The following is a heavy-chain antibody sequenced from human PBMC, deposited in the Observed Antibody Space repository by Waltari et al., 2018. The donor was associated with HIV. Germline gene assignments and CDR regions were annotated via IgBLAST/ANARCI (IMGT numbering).Heavy chain of an antibody. CDR2: IRWRVGNR. J-gene: IGHJ5*02. CDR3: ARGPMYKWFDP. CDR1: GFKFDDYA. D-gene: IGHD3-10*02. Sequence: EGQLVESGGDLVQPGGSLRLSCVASGFKFDDYAMHWVRQAPGKGLEWVSVIRWRVGNRAYADSVRGRFTISRDNAKKSLYLRMNSLRAEDTALYYCARGPMYKWFDPWGQGTLVTVSS. V-gene: IGHV3-9*01.